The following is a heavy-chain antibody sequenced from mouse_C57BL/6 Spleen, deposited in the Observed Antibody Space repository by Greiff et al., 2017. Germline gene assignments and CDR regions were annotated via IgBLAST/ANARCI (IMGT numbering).Heavy chain of an antibody. CDR2: INPSSGYT. V-gene: IGHV1-4*01. J-gene: IGHJ4*01. Sequence: VQLQQSGAELARPGASVKMSCKASGYTFTSYTMHWVKQRPGQGLEWIGYINPSSGYTKYNQKFKDKATLTADKSSSTAYMQLSSLTSEDSAVYYCARSYYGSSYGAMDYWGQGTSVTVSS. D-gene: IGHD1-1*01. CDR1: GYTFTSYT. CDR3: ARSYYGSSYGAMDY.